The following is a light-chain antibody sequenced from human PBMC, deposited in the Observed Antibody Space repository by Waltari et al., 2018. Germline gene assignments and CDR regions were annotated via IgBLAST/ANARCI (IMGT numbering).Light chain of an antibody. CDR1: QSISSW. Sequence: TCRASQSISSWLAWYQQKPGKAPKLLIYKASSLESGVPSRFSGSGSGTECTLTISSLQPDDFATYYCQQYNSYWTFGQGTKVEIK. CDR3: QQYNSYWT. V-gene: IGKV1-5*03. CDR2: KAS. J-gene: IGKJ1*01.